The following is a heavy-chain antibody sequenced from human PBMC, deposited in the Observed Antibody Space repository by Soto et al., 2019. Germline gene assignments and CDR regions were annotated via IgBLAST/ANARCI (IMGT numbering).Heavy chain of an antibody. J-gene: IGHJ4*02. V-gene: IGHV1-46*01. Sequence: QVQLVQSGAEVKKPGASVKLSCKASGYTFINYYIHWVRQAPGQRLECMGIFNPTSGSTNYAQKFQGRVTLTMDTSTRTVYMELSSRRFDDTAVDYCARDLAAGYDWGQGTLVTVSS. CDR1: GYTFINYY. CDR2: FNPTSGST. D-gene: IGHD6-13*01. CDR3: ARDLAAGYD.